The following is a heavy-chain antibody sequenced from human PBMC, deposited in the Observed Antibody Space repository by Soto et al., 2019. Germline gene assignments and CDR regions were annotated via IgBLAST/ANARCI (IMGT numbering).Heavy chain of an antibody. CDR1: GGSFSGYY. V-gene: IGHV4-34*10. CDR3: GEETIQAAAGTVGYYFDY. D-gene: IGHD6-13*01. J-gene: IGHJ4*02. CDR2: INHSGST. Sequence: SETLSLTCAVYGGSFSGYYWSWIRQPPGKGLEWIGEINHSGSTNYNPSLKSRVTMTRDTSTSTAYMELSSLRSEDTAMYYCGEETIQAAAGTVGYYFDYWGQRTLVTVSS.